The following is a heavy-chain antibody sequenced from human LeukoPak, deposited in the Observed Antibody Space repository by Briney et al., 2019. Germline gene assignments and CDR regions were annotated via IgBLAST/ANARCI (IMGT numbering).Heavy chain of an antibody. CDR1: GGPISSYY. V-gene: IGHV4-59*01. J-gene: IGHJ6*02. CDR2: IYYSGST. CDR3: ARAAFPYYYGMDV. D-gene: IGHD2/OR15-2a*01. Sequence: SETLSLTCTVSGGPISSYYWSWIRQPPGKGLEWIGYIYYSGSTNYNPSLKSRVTISVDTSKNQFSLKLSSVTAADTAVYYCARAAFPYYYGMDVWGQGTTVTVSS.